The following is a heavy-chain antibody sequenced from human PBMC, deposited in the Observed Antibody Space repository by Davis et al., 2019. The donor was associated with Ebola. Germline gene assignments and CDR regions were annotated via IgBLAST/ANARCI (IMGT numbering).Heavy chain of an antibody. CDR3: ARGSGAGLVGANFDY. V-gene: IGHV4-34*01. D-gene: IGHD1-26*01. J-gene: IGHJ4*02. CDR1: GGSFSGYY. Sequence: MPSETLSLTCAVYGGSFSGYYWSWIRQPPGKGLGWIGEIIHSGSTNYNPSLKSRVTISVDTSRNQFSLKLSSVTAADTAAYYCARGSGAGLVGANFDYWGQGTLVTVSS. CDR2: IIHSGST.